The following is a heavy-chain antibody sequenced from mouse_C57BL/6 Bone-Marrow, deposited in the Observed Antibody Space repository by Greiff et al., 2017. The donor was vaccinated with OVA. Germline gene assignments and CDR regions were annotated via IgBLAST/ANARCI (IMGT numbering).Heavy chain of an antibody. Sequence: VQLQQSGPELVKPGASVKISCKASGYAFSSSWMNWVKQRPGKGLEWIGRIYPGDGDTNYNGKFKGKATLTADKSSSTAYMQLSSLTSEDAAVYCCARGLLRRWLNWGQGTTLTVSS. D-gene: IGHD1-1*02. CDR2: IYPGDGDT. CDR3: ARGLLRRWLN. CDR1: GYAFSSSW. V-gene: IGHV1-82*01. J-gene: IGHJ2*01.